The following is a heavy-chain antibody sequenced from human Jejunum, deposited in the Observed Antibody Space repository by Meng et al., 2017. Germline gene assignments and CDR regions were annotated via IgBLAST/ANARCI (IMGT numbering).Heavy chain of an antibody. J-gene: IGHJ4*02. CDR2: IKPDGVNI. CDR3: ARDNDWVVWDN. D-gene: IGHD1-1*01. CDR1: VFTFSTYS. V-gene: IGHV3-74*01. Sequence: VERGVCGGGLVQPVGSLRLSFAASVFTFSTYSMHWVRQAPGKGLVWVSQIKPDGVNIAYADFVKGRFTISRDNAKNTLYLEMNSLRAEDTAVYYCARDNDWVVWDNWGQGTLVTVSS.